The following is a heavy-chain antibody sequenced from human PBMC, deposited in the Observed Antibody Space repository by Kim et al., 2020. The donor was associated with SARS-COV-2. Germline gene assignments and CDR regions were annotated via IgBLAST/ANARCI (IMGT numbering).Heavy chain of an antibody. V-gene: IGHV3-33*06. J-gene: IGHJ4*02. Sequence: ADSVKGRVTISRDHSQNTLYLQMTSLRVEDTAVYYCAKHGVDSSSSALDFWGQGSLVTVSS. D-gene: IGHD6-6*01. CDR3: AKHGVDSSSSALDF.